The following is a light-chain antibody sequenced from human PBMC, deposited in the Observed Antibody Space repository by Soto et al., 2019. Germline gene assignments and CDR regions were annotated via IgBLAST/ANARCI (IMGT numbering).Light chain of an antibody. Sequence: EIVMTQSPATLSVSRGERATLSCRASQSVSSNLAWYQQKPGQAPRLLIYGASTRATGIPVRFSGSGSGTEFTLTISSLQSEDFAVYYSQQYNNWPPWTFGRGTKVEIK. CDR1: QSVSSN. V-gene: IGKV3-15*01. CDR2: GAS. J-gene: IGKJ1*01. CDR3: QQYNNWPPWT.